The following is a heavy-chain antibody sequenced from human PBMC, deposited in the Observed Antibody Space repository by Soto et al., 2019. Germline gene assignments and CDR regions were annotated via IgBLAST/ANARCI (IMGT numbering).Heavy chain of an antibody. CDR3: ARGGVSTRTFDY. D-gene: IGHD3-3*01. CDR1: GYNFAGYW. CDR2: IYPSDSDT. Sequence: PGESLKISCKGSGYNFAGYWIAWVRQMPGKGLELMGIIYPSDSDTRYRPSFQGQVTISADKSISSAYLQWSSLRASDTAMYYCARGGVSTRTFDYWGQVTSFTVSS. V-gene: IGHV5-51*01. J-gene: IGHJ4*02.